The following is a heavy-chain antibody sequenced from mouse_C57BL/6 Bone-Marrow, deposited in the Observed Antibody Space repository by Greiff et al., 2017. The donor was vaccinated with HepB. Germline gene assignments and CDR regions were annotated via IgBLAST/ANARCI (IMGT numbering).Heavy chain of an antibody. V-gene: IGHV3-6*01. Sequence: EVKLMESGPGLVKPSQSLSLTCSVTGYSITSGYYWNWIRQFPGNKLEWMGYISYDGSNNYNPSLKNRISITRDTSKNQFFLKLNSVTTEDTATYYCAREGSLCSNYDAMDYWGQGTSVTVSS. D-gene: IGHD6-5*01. CDR1: GYSITSGYY. CDR3: AREGSLCSNYDAMDY. CDR2: ISYDGSN. J-gene: IGHJ4*01.